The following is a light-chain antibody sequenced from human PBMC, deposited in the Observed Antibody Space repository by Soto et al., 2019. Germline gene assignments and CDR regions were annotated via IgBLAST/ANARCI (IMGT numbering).Light chain of an antibody. CDR2: EVS. Sequence: QGVLTQPASVSGSPRQSITISCTRTSSDVGGYNHVSWYQQSPGKAPKLMIFEVSNRPSGVSNRFSGSKSGNTASLTISGLQADDEADYYCRSYTSSNTVVFGPGTQLTV. CDR1: SSDVGGYNH. V-gene: IGLV2-14*01. CDR3: RSYTSSNTVV. J-gene: IGLJ1*01.